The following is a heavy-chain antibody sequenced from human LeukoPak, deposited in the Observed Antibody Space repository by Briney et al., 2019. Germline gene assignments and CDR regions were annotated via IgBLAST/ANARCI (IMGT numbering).Heavy chain of an antibody. V-gene: IGHV3-9*01. CDR1: GFTFDDYA. D-gene: IGHD3-9*01. Sequence: GGSLRLSCAASGFTFDDYAMHWVRQVPGEGLEWVSFITWNSAKTLYADSVKGRFTISRDNARKSLFLQMNSLRPEDTAFYFCAKDISLGSDWFYLDSWGQGTLVTVSS. J-gene: IGHJ4*02. CDR3: AKDISLGSDWFYLDS. CDR2: ITWNSAKT.